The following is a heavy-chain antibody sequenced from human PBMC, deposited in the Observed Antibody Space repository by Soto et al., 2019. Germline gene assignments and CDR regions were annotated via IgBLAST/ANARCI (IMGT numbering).Heavy chain of an antibody. Sequence: SETLSLTCAVSGYSISSGYYWGWIRQPPGKGLEWIGSIYHSGSTYYNPSLKSRVTISVDTSKNQFSLKLSSVTAADTAVYYCARERAEWIQIWPYFDECGQGSLVTVSS. V-gene: IGHV4-38-2*01. CDR2: IYHSGST. CDR1: GYSISSGYY. CDR3: ARERAEWIQIWPYFDE. D-gene: IGHD5-18*01. J-gene: IGHJ4*02.